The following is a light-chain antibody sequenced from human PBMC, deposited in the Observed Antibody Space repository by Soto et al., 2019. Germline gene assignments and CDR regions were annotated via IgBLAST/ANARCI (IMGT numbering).Light chain of an antibody. CDR1: SRDVGGYNY. CDR2: DVN. V-gene: IGLV2-11*01. CDR3: WSYAGSDTV. J-gene: IGLJ2*01. Sequence: QSALTQPRSASGSPGQSVTISCTGTSRDVGGYNYVSWYQQHPGKAPKLMIYDVNKRPSGVPDRFSGSKSGKAASLTISGLQAEDEADYYCWSYAGSDTVFGGGTKLTVL.